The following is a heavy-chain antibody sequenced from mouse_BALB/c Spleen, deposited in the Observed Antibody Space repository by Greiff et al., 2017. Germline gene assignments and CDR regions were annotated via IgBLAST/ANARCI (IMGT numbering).Heavy chain of an antibody. CDR1: GFSLSRYS. J-gene: IGHJ3*01. V-gene: IGHV2-6-4*01. CDR2: IWGGGST. Sequence: VKLVESGPGLVAPSQSLSITCTVSGFSLSRYSVHWVRQPPGKGLEWLGMIWGGGSTDYNSALKSRLSISKDNSKSQVFLKMNSLQTDDTAMYYCARNIYYDYAWFAYWGQGTLVTVSA. D-gene: IGHD2-4*01. CDR3: ARNIYYDYAWFAY.